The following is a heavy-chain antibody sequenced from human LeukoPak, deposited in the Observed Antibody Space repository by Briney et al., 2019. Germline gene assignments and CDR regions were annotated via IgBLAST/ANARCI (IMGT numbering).Heavy chain of an antibody. CDR2: ISSSSSYI. CDR1: GFTFSSYS. CDR3: ARDRSYFSSSYIDY. Sequence: PGGSLRLSCAASGFTFSSYSMNWVRQAPGKGLGWVSSISSSSSYIYYADSVKGRFTISRDNAKNSLYLQMNSLRAEDTAVYYCARDRSYFSSSYIDYWGQGTLVTVSS. J-gene: IGHJ4*02. V-gene: IGHV3-21*01. D-gene: IGHD6-6*01.